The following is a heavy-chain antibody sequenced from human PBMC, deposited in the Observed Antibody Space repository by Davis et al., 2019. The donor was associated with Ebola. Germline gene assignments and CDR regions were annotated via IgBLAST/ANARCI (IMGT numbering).Heavy chain of an antibody. CDR2: IKQDGSEK. J-gene: IGHJ6*02. V-gene: IGHV3-7*01. Sequence: GGSLRLSFAASGFTFSSYWMSWVRQAPGKGLEWVANIKQDGSEKYYVDSVKGRFTISRDNAKNSLYLQMNSLRAEDTAVYYCARDLTHYDFWSGSPKGGMDVWGQGTTVTVSS. D-gene: IGHD3-3*01. CDR3: ARDLTHYDFWSGSPKGGMDV. CDR1: GFTFSSYW.